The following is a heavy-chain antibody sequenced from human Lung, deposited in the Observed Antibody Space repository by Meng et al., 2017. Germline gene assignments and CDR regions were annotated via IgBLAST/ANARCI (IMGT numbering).Heavy chain of an antibody. CDR1: SGSISSSSYY. V-gene: IGHV4-39*07. CDR3: ARMDRPGIAVAASVDY. J-gene: IGHJ4*02. CDR2: IYYSGST. Sequence: SETLSLTCTVSSGSISSSSYYWGWIRQPPGKGLEWIGSIYYSGSTYYNPSLKSRVTISVDTSKNQFSLKLSSVTAADTAVYYCARMDRPGIAVAASVDYWGQGTLVTVSS. D-gene: IGHD6-19*01.